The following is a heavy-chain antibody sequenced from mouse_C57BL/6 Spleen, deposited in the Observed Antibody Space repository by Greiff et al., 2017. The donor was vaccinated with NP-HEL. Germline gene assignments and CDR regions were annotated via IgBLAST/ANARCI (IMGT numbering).Heavy chain of an antibody. CDR2: IDPSDSYT. CDR1: GYTFTSYW. D-gene: IGHD1-1*01. CDR3: ARGRGTTNYFDY. V-gene: IGHV1-69*01. J-gene: IGHJ2*01. Sequence: QVQLQQPGAELVMPGASVKLSCKASGYTFTSYWMHWVKQRPGQGLEWIGEIDPSDSYTNYNQKFKGKSTLTVDKSSSTDYMQLSSLTSEDSAVYYCARGRGTTNYFDYWGQGTTLTVSS.